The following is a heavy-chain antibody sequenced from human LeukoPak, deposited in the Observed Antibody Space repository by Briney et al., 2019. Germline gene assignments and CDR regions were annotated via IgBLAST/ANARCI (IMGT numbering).Heavy chain of an antibody. CDR3: ARGLWFGGTDFDY. V-gene: IGHV3-30-3*01. CDR2: ISYDGSNK. D-gene: IGHD3-10*01. J-gene: IGHJ4*02. CDR1: GFTFSSYA. Sequence: GGSLRLSCAASGFTFSSYAMHWVRQAPGKGLEWVAVISYDGSNKYYADSVKGRFTISRDNSKNTLYLQMNSLRAEDTAVYYCARGLWFGGTDFDYWGQGTLVTVSS.